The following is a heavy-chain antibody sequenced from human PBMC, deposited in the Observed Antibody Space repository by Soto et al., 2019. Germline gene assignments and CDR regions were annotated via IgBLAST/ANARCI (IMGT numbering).Heavy chain of an antibody. V-gene: IGHV3-7*01. D-gene: IGHD2-2*01. CDR3: VRDRSRPAAMDY. Sequence: GGALRLSCAASGFIFSIYWMSWVRLAPGKGLQWVANIRQDGTEQFSVDSVKGRFTLSRDNAKNSLYLQMNSLRPEDTAVYYCVRDRSRPAAMDYWGQGALVTVSS. CDR1: GFIFSIYW. CDR2: IRQDGTEQ. J-gene: IGHJ4*02.